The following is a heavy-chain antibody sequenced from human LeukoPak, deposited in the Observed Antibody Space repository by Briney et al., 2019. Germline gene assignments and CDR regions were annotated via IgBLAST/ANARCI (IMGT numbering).Heavy chain of an antibody. Sequence: SETLSLTCTVSGSSISSYYWSWIRQPAGKGLEWIGRIYTSGSTNYNPSLTSRVTMSVDTSKNQFSLKLSSVTAADTAVYYCARDGGTAVGATYFDYWGQGTLVTVSS. CDR1: GSSISSYY. CDR2: IYTSGST. CDR3: ARDGGTAVGATYFDY. D-gene: IGHD1-26*01. J-gene: IGHJ4*02. V-gene: IGHV4-4*07.